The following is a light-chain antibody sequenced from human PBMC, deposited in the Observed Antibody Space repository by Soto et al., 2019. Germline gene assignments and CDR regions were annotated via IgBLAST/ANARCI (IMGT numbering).Light chain of an antibody. CDR2: KAS. Sequence: DIQMTQSPSTLSASVGDRVTITCRASQSISSWLAWYQQEPGKAPKLLIYKASSLESGVPSRFSGSGSGTEFTLTISSVQPDDFATYYCQQYNSYPYTFGQGTKLEIK. CDR1: QSISSW. J-gene: IGKJ2*01. V-gene: IGKV1-5*03. CDR3: QQYNSYPYT.